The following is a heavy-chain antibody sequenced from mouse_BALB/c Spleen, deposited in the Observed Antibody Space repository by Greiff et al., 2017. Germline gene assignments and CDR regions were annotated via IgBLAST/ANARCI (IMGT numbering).Heavy chain of an antibody. D-gene: IGHD2-4*01. CDR1: GYTFTSYW. CDR3: ARGTMITTTEY. Sequence: QVQLQQPGAELVKPGAPVKLSCKASGYTFTSYWMNWVKQRPGRGLEWIGRIDPSDSETHYNQKFKDKATLTVDKSASTAYIQLSSLTSEDSAVYYCARGTMITTTEYWGQGTTRTVSS. CDR2: IDPSDSET. V-gene: IGHV1-69*02. J-gene: IGHJ2*01.